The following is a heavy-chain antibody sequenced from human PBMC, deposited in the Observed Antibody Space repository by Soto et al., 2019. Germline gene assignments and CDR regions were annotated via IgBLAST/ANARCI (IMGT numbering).Heavy chain of an antibody. J-gene: IGHJ3*02. V-gene: IGHV4-34*01. D-gene: IGHD3-3*01. Sequence: SETLSLTCAVYGGSFSGYYWSWIRQPPGKGLEWIGEINHSGSTNYNPSLKSRVTISVDTSKNQFSLKLSSVTAADTAVYYCARGRRDYDFWSGYYGGAFDIWGQGTMVTVSS. CDR3: ARGRRDYDFWSGYYGGAFDI. CDR1: GGSFSGYY. CDR2: INHSGST.